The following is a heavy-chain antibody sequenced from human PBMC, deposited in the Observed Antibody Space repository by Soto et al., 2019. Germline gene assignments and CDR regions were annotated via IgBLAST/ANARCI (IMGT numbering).Heavy chain of an antibody. J-gene: IGHJ2*01. D-gene: IGHD3-10*01. Sequence: QVQLVQSGAEVKKPGSSVKVSCKASGGTFSSYAISWVRQAPGQGLEWMGGIIPIFGTANYAQKFQGRVTITADESTSTAYMELSSLRSEDTAVYYCARVRRRNRPPPVLLWFGELDLWGRGTLVTVSS. CDR2: IIPIFGTA. V-gene: IGHV1-69*01. CDR1: GGTFSSYA. CDR3: ARVRRRNRPPPVLLWFGELDL.